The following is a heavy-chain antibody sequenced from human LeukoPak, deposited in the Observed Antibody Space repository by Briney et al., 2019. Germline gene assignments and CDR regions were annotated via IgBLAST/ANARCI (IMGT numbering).Heavy chain of an antibody. CDR3: ARSLHYYDSSGFDL. D-gene: IGHD3-22*01. CDR2: IIPIFGTA. V-gene: IGHV1-69*05. CDR1: GYTFTGYY. J-gene: IGHJ2*01. Sequence: PGASVKVSCKASGYTFTGYYMHWVRQAPGQGLEWMGGIIPIFGTANYAQKFQGRVTITTDESTSTAYMELSSLRSEDTAVYYCARSLHYYDSSGFDLWGRGTLVTVSS.